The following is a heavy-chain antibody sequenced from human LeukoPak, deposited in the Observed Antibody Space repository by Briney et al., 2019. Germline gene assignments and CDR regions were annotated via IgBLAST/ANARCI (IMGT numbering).Heavy chain of an antibody. CDR3: AKDGMGGDSSGYYYPIDY. D-gene: IGHD3-22*01. V-gene: IGHV3-30*02. Sequence: GGSLRLSCAASGFTFSSYGMRWVRQAPGKGLEWVAFIRYDGSNKYYADSVKGRCTISRDNSKNTLYLQMNSLRAEDTAVYYCAKDGMGGDSSGYYYPIDYWGQGTLVTVSS. CDR2: IRYDGSNK. CDR1: GFTFSSYG. J-gene: IGHJ4*02.